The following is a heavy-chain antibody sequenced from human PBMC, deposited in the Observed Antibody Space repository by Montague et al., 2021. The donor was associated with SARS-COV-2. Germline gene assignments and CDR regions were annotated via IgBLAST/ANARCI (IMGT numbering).Heavy chain of an antibody. CDR2: TYYRSMWKS. Sequence: CAISGDSVSSNSATWNWLMQSPSRGLEWLGRTYYRSMWKSDYARSVKSRMAINPDTSKNQFSLQLSSVTPEDTALYYCVRGIEAAGSYDYWGQGTLVTVSS. V-gene: IGHV6-1*01. J-gene: IGHJ4*02. CDR3: VRGIEAAGSYDY. CDR1: GDSVSSNSAT. D-gene: IGHD6-13*01.